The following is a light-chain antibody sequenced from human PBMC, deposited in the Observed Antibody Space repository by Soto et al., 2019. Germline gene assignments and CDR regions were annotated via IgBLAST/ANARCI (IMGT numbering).Light chain of an antibody. CDR2: GAS. CDR3: QQYNNWPPFT. CDR1: QTVSSNS. Sequence: ENVLTQSPGTLSLSPGERATLSCRASQTVSSNSLAWYQQKPGQAPRFLIYGASHRAIGIPDRFSGSGSGTDFTLTISRLEPEDFAVYYCQQYNNWPPFTFGPGTKVDIK. J-gene: IGKJ3*01. V-gene: IGKV3-20*01.